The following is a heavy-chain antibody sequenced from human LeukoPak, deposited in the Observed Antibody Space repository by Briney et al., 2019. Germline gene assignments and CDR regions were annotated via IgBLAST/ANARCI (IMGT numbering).Heavy chain of an antibody. J-gene: IGHJ4*02. CDR2: INPNSGGT. Sequence: ASVKVSCKASGYTFTGYYMHWVRQAPGQGLEWMGWINPNSGGTNYAQKFQGRVTMTRDTSISTAYMELSRLRSDDTAVYYCAREGVDWNHSVYYFDYWGQGTLVTISS. V-gene: IGHV1-2*02. D-gene: IGHD1-1*01. CDR1: GYTFTGYY. CDR3: AREGVDWNHSVYYFDY.